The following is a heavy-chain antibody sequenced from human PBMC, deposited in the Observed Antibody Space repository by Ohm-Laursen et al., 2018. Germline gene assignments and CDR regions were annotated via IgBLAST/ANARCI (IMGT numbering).Heavy chain of an antibody. CDR1: GFTFSSYA. D-gene: IGHD3-22*01. V-gene: IGHV3-23*01. CDR3: ATRPNYYDSPSSVYN. Sequence: GSLRLSCAASGFTFSSYAMSWVRQAPGKGLEWVSAISGSGGSTYYADSVKGRFTISRDNSKNTLYLQMNSLRAEDTAVYYCATRPNYYDSPSSVYNWGQGTMVTVSS. J-gene: IGHJ3*01. CDR2: ISGSGGST.